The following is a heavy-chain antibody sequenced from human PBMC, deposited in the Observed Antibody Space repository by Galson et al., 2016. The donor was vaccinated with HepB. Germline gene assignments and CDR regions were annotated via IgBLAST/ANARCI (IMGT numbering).Heavy chain of an antibody. D-gene: IGHD6-13*01. CDR1: GFSLSTSAMC. CDR3: ARGRLTRASWYYFDY. V-gene: IGHV2-70*01. J-gene: IGHJ4*02. CDR2: IDWADDK. Sequence: PALVKPTQTLTLTCTFSGFSLSTSAMCVNWIRQPPGKALEWLALIDWADDKYYSTSLKTRLTISKDTSKTQVVLTMTNLDPVDTATYYCARGRLTRASWYYFDYWGQGIMVTVSS.